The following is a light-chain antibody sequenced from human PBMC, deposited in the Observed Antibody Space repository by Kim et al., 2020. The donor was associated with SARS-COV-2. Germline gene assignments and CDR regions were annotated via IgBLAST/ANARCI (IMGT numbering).Light chain of an antibody. V-gene: IGKV3-20*01. CDR3: HQYVTPPYT. J-gene: IGKJ2*01. CDR2: GAS. Sequence: ILLTQSPGTLSLSPGERATLSCRASQKIKNNYLAWYQQKPGQAPRLLISGASRRVADIPERVSGSGSGTDFILTISSLAPEDSAVYYCHQYVTPPYTFGQGTKLEI. CDR1: QKIKNNY.